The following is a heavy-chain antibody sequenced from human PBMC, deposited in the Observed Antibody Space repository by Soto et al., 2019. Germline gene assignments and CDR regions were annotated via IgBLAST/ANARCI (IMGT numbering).Heavy chain of an antibody. D-gene: IGHD6-13*01. V-gene: IGHV3-30*18. CDR2: ISYDGTNK. Sequence: GGSLRLSCAASGFTFHTYGMHWVRQAPGKGLEWVAVISYDGTNKYYADSVKGRFTISRDNSKNTLYLQMNNLRAEDTAVYYCANQQGVSSRYYYYGMDVWGQGTTVTVSS. CDR3: ANQQGVSSRYYYYGMDV. CDR1: GFTFHTYG. J-gene: IGHJ6*02.